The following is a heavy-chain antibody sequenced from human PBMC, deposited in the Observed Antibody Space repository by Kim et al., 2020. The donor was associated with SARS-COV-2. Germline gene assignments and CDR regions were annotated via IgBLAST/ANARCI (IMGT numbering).Heavy chain of an antibody. J-gene: IGHJ4*02. V-gene: IGHV3-11*05. CDR3: SRDGGGYLGDFDY. CDR1: GFTFSDYY. D-gene: IGHD3-16*01. Sequence: GGSLRLSCAASGFTFSDYYMSWIRQAPGKGLEWVSYISSSSSYTNYADSVKGRFTISRDNAKNSLYLQMNSLRAEDTAVYYCSRDGGGYLGDFDYWGQGTLVTVSS. CDR2: ISSSSSYT.